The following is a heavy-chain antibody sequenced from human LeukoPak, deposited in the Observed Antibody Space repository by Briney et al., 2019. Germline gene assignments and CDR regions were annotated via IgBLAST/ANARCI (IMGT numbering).Heavy chain of an antibody. CDR1: GGSISSGGYY. V-gene: IGHV4-31*03. CDR3: ARKKLGINPAFDY. J-gene: IGHJ4*02. CDR2: IYYSGST. D-gene: IGHD7-27*01. Sequence: TLSLTCTVSGGSISSGGYYWSWIRQHPGKGLEWIGYIYYSGSTYYNPSLKSRVTISVDTSKNQFSLKLSSVTAADTAVYYCARKKLGINPAFDYWGQGTLVTVPS.